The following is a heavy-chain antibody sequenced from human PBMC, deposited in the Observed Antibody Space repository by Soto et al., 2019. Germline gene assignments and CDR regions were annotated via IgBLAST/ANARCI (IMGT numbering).Heavy chain of an antibody. Sequence: SETLSLTCTVPGGSISGGGFYWSWIRQHPGKGLEWIGYIYYSGSTYYNPSLKSRVTISLDTSKNQFSLKLSSVTAADTAVYYCARVHVEPTSPIDYWGQGTLVTVSS. CDR2: IYYSGST. D-gene: IGHD2-15*01. CDR1: GGSISGGGFY. V-gene: IGHV4-31*03. CDR3: ARVHVEPTSPIDY. J-gene: IGHJ4*02.